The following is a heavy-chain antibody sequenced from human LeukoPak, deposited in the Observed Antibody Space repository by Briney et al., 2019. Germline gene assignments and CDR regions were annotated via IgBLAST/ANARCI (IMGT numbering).Heavy chain of an antibody. V-gene: IGHV1-69*05. Sequence: SVKVSCKASGGTFSSYAISWVRQAPGQGLEWMGGIIPIFGTANYAQKFQGRVTITTDESTSTAYMELSSLRSEDTAVYYCARDRYCSSTSCYRLFGWFDPWGQGTLVIVSS. J-gene: IGHJ5*02. CDR2: IIPIFGTA. D-gene: IGHD2-2*02. CDR1: GGTFSSYA. CDR3: ARDRYCSSTSCYRLFGWFDP.